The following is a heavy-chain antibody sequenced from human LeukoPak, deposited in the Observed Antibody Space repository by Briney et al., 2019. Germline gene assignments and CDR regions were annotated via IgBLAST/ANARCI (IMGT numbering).Heavy chain of an antibody. D-gene: IGHD2-15*01. J-gene: IGHJ4*02. V-gene: IGHV3-23*01. CDR3: AKNNIVVVVAAVFYS. Sequence: GGSLRLSCAASGFTFSSYAMSWVRQAPGKGLEWVSAISGSGGSTYYADSVKGRFTISRDNSKNTLYLQMNSLRAEDTAVYYRAKNNIVVVVAAVFYSWGQGTLVTVSS. CDR1: GFTFSSYA. CDR2: ISGSGGST.